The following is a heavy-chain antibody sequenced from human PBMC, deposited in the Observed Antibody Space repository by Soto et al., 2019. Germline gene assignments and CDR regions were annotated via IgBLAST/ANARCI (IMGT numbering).Heavy chain of an antibody. CDR3: TRETMTIRLYFDY. Sequence: GGSLRLSCVASGFTFSSYAMHWVRQAPGKGLEWLALISYDGSNEYYADSVKGRFIISRDNSKNTLYLQVNSLRAEDTAMYYCTRETMTIRLYFDYWGQGALVTSPQ. V-gene: IGHV3-30-3*01. CDR2: ISYDGSNE. J-gene: IGHJ4*02. CDR1: GFTFSSYA. D-gene: IGHD3-3*01.